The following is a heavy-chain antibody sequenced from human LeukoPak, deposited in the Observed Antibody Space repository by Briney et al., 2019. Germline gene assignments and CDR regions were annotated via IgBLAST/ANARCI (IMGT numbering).Heavy chain of an antibody. Sequence: ASVKVSCKASGYTFTSYYMHWVRQAPGQGLEWMGIINPSGGSTSCAQKFQGRVTMTRDTSISTAYMELSRLRSDDTAVYYCARVSYYYDSSGDHFDPWGRGTLVTVSS. V-gene: IGHV1-46*01. CDR1: GYTFTSYY. CDR2: INPSGGST. CDR3: ARVSYYYDSSGDHFDP. J-gene: IGHJ5*02. D-gene: IGHD3-22*01.